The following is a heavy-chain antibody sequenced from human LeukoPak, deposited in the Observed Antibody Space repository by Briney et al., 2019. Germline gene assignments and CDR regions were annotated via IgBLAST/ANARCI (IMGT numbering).Heavy chain of an antibody. V-gene: IGHV4-4*02. Sequence: SETLSLTCAVSGGSISSSNWWSWVRQPPGKGLEWIGEIYHSGSTNYNPSLKSRVTISVDKSKNQFSLQLNSVTPEDTAVYYCARGLGIAAAGTVILRFDPWGQGTLVTVSS. D-gene: IGHD6-13*01. CDR3: ARGLGIAAAGTVILRFDP. J-gene: IGHJ5*02. CDR2: IYHSGST. CDR1: GGSISSSNW.